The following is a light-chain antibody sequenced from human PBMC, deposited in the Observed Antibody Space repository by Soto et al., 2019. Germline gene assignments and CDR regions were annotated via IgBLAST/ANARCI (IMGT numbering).Light chain of an antibody. CDR3: SSYAGSNNWV. J-gene: IGLJ3*02. CDR2: EVS. V-gene: IGLV2-8*01. CDR1: SSDVGTYKY. Sequence: QSVLTQPPSASGSPGQSVTISCTGTSSDVGTYKYVSWYQQLPGQAPKLIVYEVSKRPSGVPDRFSGPKSGNTASLTVSGLQAEDEADYYCSSYAGSNNWVFGGGTELTVL.